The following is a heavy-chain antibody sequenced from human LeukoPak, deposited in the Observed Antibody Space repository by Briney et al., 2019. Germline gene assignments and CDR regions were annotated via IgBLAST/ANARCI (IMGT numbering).Heavy chain of an antibody. Sequence: PGGSLRLSCAASGFTFSSYGMHWVRQAPGKGLEWVAVISYDGSDKYSADSVKGRFTISRDSSKNTLYLQMNSLRAEDTAVYYCAKNAHYQGYSYGGIDYWGQGTLVTVSS. J-gene: IGHJ4*02. CDR3: AKNAHYQGYSYGGIDY. V-gene: IGHV3-30*18. CDR1: GFTFSSYG. CDR2: ISYDGSDK. D-gene: IGHD5-18*01.